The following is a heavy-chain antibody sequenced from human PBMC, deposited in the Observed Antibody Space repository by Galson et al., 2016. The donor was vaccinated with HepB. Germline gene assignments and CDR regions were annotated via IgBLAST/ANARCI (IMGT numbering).Heavy chain of an antibody. D-gene: IGHD4/OR15-4a*01. CDR1: GFTFASYA. Sequence: SLRLSCAASGFTFASYAMTWVRQAPGKGLQWVSSISPSGRCSHDADSVKGRFTTSRDNSRFTLYLQMNSLRVEDAAVYYCARHLRVGSGAHRDVFDIWGRGTMVSVSS. V-gene: IGHV3-23*01. J-gene: IGHJ3*02. CDR3: ARHLRVGSGAHRDVFDI. CDR2: ISPSGRCS.